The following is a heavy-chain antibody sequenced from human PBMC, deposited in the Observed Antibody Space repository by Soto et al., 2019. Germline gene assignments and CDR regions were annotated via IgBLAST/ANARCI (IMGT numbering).Heavy chain of an antibody. D-gene: IGHD3-22*01. V-gene: IGHV4-39*07. CDR1: GGSISSSSYY. J-gene: IGHJ6*02. Sequence: PSETLSLTCTVSGGSISSSSYYWGWIRQPPGKGLEWIGYIYYSGSTYYNPSLKSRVTISVDTSKNQFSLKLSSVTAADTAVYYCATSGTPVYYYDSSGYFFDYGMDVWGQGTTVTVSS. CDR2: IYYSGST. CDR3: ATSGTPVYYYDSSGYFFDYGMDV.